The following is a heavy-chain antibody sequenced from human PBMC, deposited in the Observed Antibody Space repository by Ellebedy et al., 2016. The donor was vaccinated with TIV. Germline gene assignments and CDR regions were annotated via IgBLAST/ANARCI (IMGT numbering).Heavy chain of an antibody. CDR3: ARPLRYYDSRATSDAFDI. D-gene: IGHD3-22*01. V-gene: IGHV3-11*01. CDR1: GFTFSDYY. J-gene: IGHJ3*02. CDR2: ISSSGSTI. Sequence: PGGSLRLSCAASGFTFSDYYINWIRQAPGKGLEWVSYISSSGSTIYYADSVNGRFTISRDNAKNSLYLQMNSLRAEDTAVYYCARPLRYYDSRATSDAFDIWGQGTMGTVSS.